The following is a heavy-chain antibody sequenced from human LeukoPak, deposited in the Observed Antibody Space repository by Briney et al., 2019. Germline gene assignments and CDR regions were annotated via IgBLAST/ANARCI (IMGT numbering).Heavy chain of an antibody. V-gene: IGHV1-69*05. CDR3: ASRYYDSSGSNDY. CDR1: GGTFSSYA. D-gene: IGHD3-22*01. CDR2: IIPIFGTA. J-gene: IGHJ4*02. Sequence: SVKVSCKASGGTFSSYAISWVRQAPGQGLEWMGGIIPIFGTANYAQKFQGRVTITTDESTSTAYMELSSLRSEDTAVYYCASRYYDSSGSNDYSGQGTLVTVSS.